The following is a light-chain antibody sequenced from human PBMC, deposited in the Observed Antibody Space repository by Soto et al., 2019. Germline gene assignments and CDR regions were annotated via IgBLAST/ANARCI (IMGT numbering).Light chain of an antibody. Sequence: EIVMTQSPATLSVSPGERATLSCRASQSVGRNLAWYQQKPGQAPRLLIYGASTRATGIPDRFSGSGSGTEFTLTISRLQSEDFAIYSCQQYNHWPPLTFGGGPKVEIK. V-gene: IGKV3-15*01. CDR2: GAS. CDR1: QSVGRN. CDR3: QQYNHWPPLT. J-gene: IGKJ4*01.